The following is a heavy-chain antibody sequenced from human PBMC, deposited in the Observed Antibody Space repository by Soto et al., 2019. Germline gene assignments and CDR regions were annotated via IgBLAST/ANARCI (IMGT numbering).Heavy chain of an antibody. J-gene: IGHJ3*02. D-gene: IGHD3-9*01. CDR2: INHNGNN. CDR3: ARGGSNDWQVAFDI. Sequence: SETLSLTCVVSGGSFSTYYNSWIRQSPGKGLEWIGEINHNGNNNYSPSLKSRVTMSLDTSKNQFSLKLTSVTAADTAVYYCARGGSNDWQVAFDIWGQGTMVTVSS. V-gene: IGHV4-34*01. CDR1: GGSFSTYY.